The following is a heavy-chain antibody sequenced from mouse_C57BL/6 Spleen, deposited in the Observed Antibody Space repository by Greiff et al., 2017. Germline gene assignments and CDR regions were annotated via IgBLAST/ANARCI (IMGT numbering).Heavy chain of an antibody. CDR2: IYPGSGST. V-gene: IGHV1-55*01. Sequence: QVHVKQPGAELVKPGASVKMSCKASGYTFTSYWITWVKQRPGQGLEWIGDIYPGSGSTNYNEKFKSKATLTVDTSSSTAYMQLSSLTSEDSAVYYCARNFYYDYGPLFDYWGQGTTLTVSS. J-gene: IGHJ2*01. D-gene: IGHD2-4*01. CDR1: GYTFTSYW. CDR3: ARNFYYDYGPLFDY.